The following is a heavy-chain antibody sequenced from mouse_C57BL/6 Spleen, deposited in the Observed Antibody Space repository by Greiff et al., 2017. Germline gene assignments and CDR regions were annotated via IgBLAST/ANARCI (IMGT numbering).Heavy chain of an antibody. J-gene: IGHJ4*01. CDR3: ARRSYAMDY. V-gene: IGHV1-50*01. CDR2: IDPSASYT. Sequence: QVQLQQPGAELVKPGASVKLSCKASGYTFTSYWMQWVKQRPGQGLEWIGEIDPSASYTNYNQKFKGKATLTVDTSSSTAYMQLSSLTSEDSPVYYCARRSYAMDYWGQGTSGTVSS. CDR1: GYTFTSYW.